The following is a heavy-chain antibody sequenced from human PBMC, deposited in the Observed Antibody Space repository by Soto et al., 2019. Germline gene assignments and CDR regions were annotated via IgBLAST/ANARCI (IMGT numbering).Heavy chain of an antibody. CDR2: ISWNSGNI. D-gene: IGHD3-10*01. V-gene: IGHV3-9*01. Sequence: EVQLVESGGGLVQPGRSLRLSCAASGFTFDDYAMHWVRQAPGKGLEWVSGISWNSGNIGYADSVKGRFTISRDNAQNSLYLQMNSLRPEDTAVYYCARFTGPDAFDIWGQGTMVTVSS. CDR3: ARFTGPDAFDI. CDR1: GFTFDDYA. J-gene: IGHJ3*02.